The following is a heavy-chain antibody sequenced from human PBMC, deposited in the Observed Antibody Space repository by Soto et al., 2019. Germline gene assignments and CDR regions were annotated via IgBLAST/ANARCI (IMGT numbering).Heavy chain of an antibody. V-gene: IGHV3-23*01. CDR2: ISGSGGST. CDR1: GFTFSSYA. D-gene: IGHD5-12*01. J-gene: IGHJ4*02. CDR3: ANQDGYFRCY. Sequence: GGSLRLSCAASGFTFSSYAMSWVRQAPGKGLEWVSAISGSGGSTYYADSAKGRFTISRDNSKNTLYLQMNSLRAEDTAVYYCANQDGYFRCYWGQGTLVTVSS.